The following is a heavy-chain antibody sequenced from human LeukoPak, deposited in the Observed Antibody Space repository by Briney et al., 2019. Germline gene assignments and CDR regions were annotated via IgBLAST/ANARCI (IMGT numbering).Heavy chain of an antibody. CDR3: AGIQQLMYNWFDP. Sequence: GASVKVSCKTSGYTFTSYGITWVRQAPGQGLEWMGWISAYNGNTNYAQKLQGRVTMTTDTSTSTAYMELRSLRSDDTAVYYCAGIQQLMYNWFDPWGQGTLVTVSS. J-gene: IGHJ5*02. D-gene: IGHD6-13*01. CDR1: GYTFTSYG. CDR2: ISAYNGNT. V-gene: IGHV1-18*01.